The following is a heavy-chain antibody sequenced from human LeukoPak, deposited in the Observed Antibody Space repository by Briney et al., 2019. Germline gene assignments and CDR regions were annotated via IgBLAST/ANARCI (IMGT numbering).Heavy chain of an antibody. CDR3: ASCHPYYYDSSGPEDALDI. J-gene: IGHJ3*02. Sequence: SETLSLTCTVSGGSISSRSYYWSWIRQPPGKGLEWIGYIYYSGSTYYNPSLKSRVTISVDTSKNQFSLKLSSVTAADTAVYYCASCHPYYYDSSGPEDALDIWGQGTMVAVSS. V-gene: IGHV4-30-4*01. CDR2: IYYSGST. CDR1: GGSISSRSYY. D-gene: IGHD3-22*01.